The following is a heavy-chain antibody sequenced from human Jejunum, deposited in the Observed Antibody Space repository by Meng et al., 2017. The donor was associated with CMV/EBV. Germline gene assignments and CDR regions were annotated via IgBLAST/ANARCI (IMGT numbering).Heavy chain of an antibody. J-gene: IGHJ3*02. V-gene: IGHV4-59*01. Sequence: GDSISPSYWNWIRKPPGKGLEWIGYISYSGTTDYNPSLKSRVTISVDTSKNQFSLRLNSVTAADTAVYYCARDSTLTTRRDDAFDIWGQGTMVTVSS. CDR1: GDSISPSY. CDR3: ARDSTLTTRRDDAFDI. CDR2: ISYSGTT. D-gene: IGHD4-17*01.